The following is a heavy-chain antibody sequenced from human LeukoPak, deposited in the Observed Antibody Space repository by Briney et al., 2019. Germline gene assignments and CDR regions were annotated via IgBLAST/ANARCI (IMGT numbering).Heavy chain of an antibody. J-gene: IGHJ6*03. Sequence: GESLKISCKGSGYSFTSYWIGWVRQMPGKGLEWMEIIYPGDSDTRYSPSFQGQVTISADKSISTAYLQWSSLKASDTAMYYCARQDSGYDLHYYYYMDVWGKGTTVTVSS. V-gene: IGHV5-51*01. D-gene: IGHD5-12*01. CDR1: GYSFTSYW. CDR2: IYPGDSDT. CDR3: ARQDSGYDLHYYYYMDV.